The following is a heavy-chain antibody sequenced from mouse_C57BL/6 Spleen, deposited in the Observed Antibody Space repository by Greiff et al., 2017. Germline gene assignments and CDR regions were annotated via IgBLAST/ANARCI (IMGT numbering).Heavy chain of an antibody. CDR2: INPTNGGT. D-gene: IGHD2-3*01. Sequence: EVQLQQSGPELVKPGASVKISCKASGYTFTDYYMNWVKQSHGKSLEWIGDINPTNGGTSYNQKFKGKATLTVDKSSSTAYMELRSLTSENSAVYYCARASQGIYDGSLYYFDYRGQGTTLTVSS. CDR1: GYTFTDYY. CDR3: ARASQGIYDGSLYYFDY. J-gene: IGHJ2*01. V-gene: IGHV1-26*01.